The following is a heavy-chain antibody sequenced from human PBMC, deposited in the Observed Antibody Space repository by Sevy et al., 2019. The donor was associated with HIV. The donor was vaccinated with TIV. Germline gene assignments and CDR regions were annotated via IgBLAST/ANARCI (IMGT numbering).Heavy chain of an antibody. CDR1: GFTFSSYS. CDR2: ISSSSSAI. CDR3: AREQWQLNVDDAFDI. V-gene: IGHV3-48*02. J-gene: IGHJ3*02. D-gene: IGHD6-19*01. Sequence: GGSLRLSCAASGFTFSSYSMNWVRQAPGRGLEWISYISSSSSAIYYADSVKGRFTISRDNAKNSLYLQMNSLRDEDTAVYYCAREQWQLNVDDAFDIWGQGTMVTVSS.